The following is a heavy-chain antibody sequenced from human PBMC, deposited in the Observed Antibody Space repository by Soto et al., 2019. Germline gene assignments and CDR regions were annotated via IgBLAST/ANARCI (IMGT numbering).Heavy chain of an antibody. D-gene: IGHD3-9*01. CDR1: GYTFTSYG. Sequence: ASVKVSCKASGYTFTSYGISWVRQAPGQGLERMGCISAYNGNTNYAQKLQGRVTMTTDTSTSKAYMELRSLRSDDTAVYYCARGRYYDILTGYYNVDWFDPWGQGTLVTVSS. CDR2: ISAYNGNT. V-gene: IGHV1-18*01. J-gene: IGHJ5*02. CDR3: ARGRYYDILTGYYNVDWFDP.